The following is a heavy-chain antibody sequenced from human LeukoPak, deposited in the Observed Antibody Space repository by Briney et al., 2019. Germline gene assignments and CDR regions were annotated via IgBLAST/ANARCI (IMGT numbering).Heavy chain of an antibody. CDR1: GYTFNSYA. CDR3: ARGTTGSHDAFDI. CDR2: ISTYTGYT. V-gene: IGHV1-18*01. J-gene: IGHJ3*02. D-gene: IGHD1-1*01. Sequence: ASVKVSCKASGYTFNSYAINWVGQAPGQGLEWMGWISTYTGYTNYAQKLQGRVTMTTATSTSTAYMELRGLRSDDTAFYYCARGTTGSHDAFDIWGQGTMVTVSS.